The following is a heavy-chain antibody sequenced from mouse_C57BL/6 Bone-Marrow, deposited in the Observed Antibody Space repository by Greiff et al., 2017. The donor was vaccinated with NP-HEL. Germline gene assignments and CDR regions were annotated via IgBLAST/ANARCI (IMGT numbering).Heavy chain of an antibody. Sequence: EVKLVESGGGLVQPGGSLKLSCAASGIDFSRYWMSWVRRAPGKGLEWIGEINPDSSTINYAPSLKDKFIISRDNANNTLYLQLSTVGSEVSALYFCSSPSYYCSSCSAWFSYWGQGTLVTVSA. CDR1: GIDFSRYW. CDR2: INPDSSTI. D-gene: IGHD1-1*01. V-gene: IGHV4-1*01. CDR3: SSPSYYCSSCSAWFSY. J-gene: IGHJ3*01.